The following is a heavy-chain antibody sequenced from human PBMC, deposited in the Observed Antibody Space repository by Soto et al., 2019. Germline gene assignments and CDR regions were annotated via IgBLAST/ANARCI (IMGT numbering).Heavy chain of an antibody. Sequence: QVQLVQSGAEVKKPGSSVKVSCKASGGTFSSYAISWVRQAPGQGLEWMGGIIPIFGTANYAQKFQGRVTITADESTSTAYIELSSLRSEDTAVYYCARDDCSGGSCYSGGWFDPWGQGTLVTVSS. CDR1: GGTFSSYA. D-gene: IGHD2-15*01. CDR2: IIPIFGTA. V-gene: IGHV1-69*01. CDR3: ARDDCSGGSCYSGGWFDP. J-gene: IGHJ5*02.